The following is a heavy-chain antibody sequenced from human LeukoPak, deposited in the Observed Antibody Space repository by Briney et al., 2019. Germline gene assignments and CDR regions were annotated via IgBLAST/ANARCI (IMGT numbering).Heavy chain of an antibody. J-gene: IGHJ3*02. Sequence: SVKVSCKASRDTFSSYAINWVRQAPGQGLEWMGRIIPIFGIANYAQKFQGRVTITADKSTSTAYMELSSLRSEDTAVYYCRVGATGGGAFDIWGQGTMVTVSS. CDR3: RVGATGGGAFDI. CDR2: IIPIFGIA. D-gene: IGHD1-26*01. CDR1: RDTFSSYA. V-gene: IGHV1-69*04.